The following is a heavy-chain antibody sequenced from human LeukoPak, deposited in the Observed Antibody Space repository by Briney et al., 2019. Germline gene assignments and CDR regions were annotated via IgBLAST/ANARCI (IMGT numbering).Heavy chain of an antibody. CDR1: GYTFTGYY. CDR2: INPNSGGT. V-gene: IGHV1-2*02. CDR3: ARAPAAIYWFDP. D-gene: IGHD2-2*01. Sequence: ASVKVSCKASGYTFTGYYMHWVRQAPGQGLEWMGWINPNSGGTNYAQKFQGRVTMTRDTSISTAYMELSRLRSDDTAVYYCARAPAAIYWFDPWGQGTLVTVSP. J-gene: IGHJ5*02.